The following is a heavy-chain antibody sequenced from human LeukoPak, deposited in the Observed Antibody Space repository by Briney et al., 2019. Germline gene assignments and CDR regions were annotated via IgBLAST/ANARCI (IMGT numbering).Heavy chain of an antibody. D-gene: IGHD3-10*01. Sequence: GGSPRLSCAASGFTFSSYAMHWVRQAPGKGLEWVAVISYDGSNKYYADSVKGRFTISRDNSKNTLYLQMNSLRAEDTAVYYCARSSGWGVIIIPYYYYGMDVWGKGTTVTVSS. CDR3: ARSSGWGVIIIPYYYYGMDV. CDR1: GFTFSSYA. J-gene: IGHJ6*04. V-gene: IGHV3-30*04. CDR2: ISYDGSNK.